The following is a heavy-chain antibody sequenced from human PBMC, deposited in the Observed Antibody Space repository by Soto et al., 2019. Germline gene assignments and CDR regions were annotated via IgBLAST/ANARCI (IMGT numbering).Heavy chain of an antibody. D-gene: IGHD2-2*01. V-gene: IGHV3-15*01. CDR3: TTAPPDCSSTSCYLFDY. CDR2: IKSKTDGGTT. CDR1: GFTFSNAW. Sequence: GGSLRLSCAASGFTFSNAWMSWVRQAPGKGLEWVGRIKSKTDGGTTDYAAPVKGRFTISRDDSKNTRYLQMNSLKTEDTAVYYCTTAPPDCSSTSCYLFDYWGQGTLVTVSS. J-gene: IGHJ4*02.